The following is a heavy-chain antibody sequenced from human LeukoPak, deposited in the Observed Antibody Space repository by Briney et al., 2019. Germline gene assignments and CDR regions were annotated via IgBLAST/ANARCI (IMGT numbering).Heavy chain of an antibody. J-gene: IGHJ4*02. V-gene: IGHV4-34*01. CDR1: GGPFSGYY. CDR3: ARGDCSSTSCYDLAF. Sequence: KPSETLSLTCAVYGGPFSGYYWSWIRQPPGKGLEWIGEINHSGSTNYNPSLKSRVTISVDTSKNQFSLKLSSVTAADTAVYYCARGDCSSTSCYDLAFWGQGTLVTVSS. D-gene: IGHD2-2*01. CDR2: INHSGST.